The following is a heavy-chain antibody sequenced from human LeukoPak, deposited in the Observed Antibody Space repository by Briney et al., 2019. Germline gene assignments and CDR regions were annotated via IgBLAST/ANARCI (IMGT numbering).Heavy chain of an antibody. CDR3: AINKAAKSLDY. Sequence: ASVKVSCRASGYTFTDYYIHWVRQAPGQGLEWMAWMNPNSGGTSYAQRFQGRVTMTRDTSISTGYMELSRLRFDDTAVYYCAINKAAKSLDYWGQGTLVTVSS. D-gene: IGHD6-25*01. V-gene: IGHV1-2*02. CDR1: GYTFTDYY. CDR2: MNPNSGGT. J-gene: IGHJ4*02.